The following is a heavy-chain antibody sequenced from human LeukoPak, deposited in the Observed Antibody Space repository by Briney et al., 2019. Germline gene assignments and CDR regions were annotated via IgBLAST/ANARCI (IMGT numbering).Heavy chain of an antibody. CDR3: AKDGGSSSWPPYNWFDP. Sequence: GGSLRLSCATSGFPFSSYGMHWVRQAPAKGLEWVAVKSYDGSNKYYADSVKCRFTISRDNSKNTLYLQMNSLRAEDTAVYYCAKDGGSSSWPPYNWFDPWGQGTLVTVSS. CDR1: GFPFSSYG. CDR2: KSYDGSNK. J-gene: IGHJ5*02. D-gene: IGHD6-13*01. V-gene: IGHV3-30*18.